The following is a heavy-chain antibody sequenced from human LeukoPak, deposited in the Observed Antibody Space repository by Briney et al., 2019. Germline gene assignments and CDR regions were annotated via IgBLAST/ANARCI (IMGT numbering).Heavy chain of an antibody. CDR3: ANNRASLDY. CDR1: GFTFSNSG. D-gene: IGHD2/OR15-2a*01. J-gene: IGHJ4*02. Sequence: GGSLRLSCAASGFTFSNSGMRWVRQAPGKGLEWVANINQDGSEKNCVDSVKGRFTISRDNAKNSLYLQMNSLRAEDTAVYYCANNRASLDYWGQGTLVTVSS. V-gene: IGHV3-7*02. CDR2: INQDGSEK.